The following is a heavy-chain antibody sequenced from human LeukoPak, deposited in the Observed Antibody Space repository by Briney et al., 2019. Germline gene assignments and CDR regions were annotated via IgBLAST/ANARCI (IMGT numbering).Heavy chain of an antibody. V-gene: IGHV3-23*01. CDR2: NTSGGRST. Sequence: TGGSLRLSCAAPGFIFSNYAMSWGRQAPGKGLEWVSTNTSGGRSTYYADSVKGRFSISRDNYNNMLYLQMTSLRAEDTAVYYCARDNDVCRGVTCLLFDYWGLGNLVTVSS. CDR1: GFIFSNYA. CDR3: ARDNDVCRGVTCLLFDY. D-gene: IGHD1-1*01. J-gene: IGHJ4*02.